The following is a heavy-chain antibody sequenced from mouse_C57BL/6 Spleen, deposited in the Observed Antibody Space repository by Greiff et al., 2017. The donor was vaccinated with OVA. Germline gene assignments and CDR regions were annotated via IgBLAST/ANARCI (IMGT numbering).Heavy chain of an antibody. J-gene: IGHJ4*01. CDR3: AREGGNGNYAYAMDY. D-gene: IGHD2-1*01. CDR1: GYTFTSYW. V-gene: IGHV1-55*01. CDR2: IYPGSGST. Sequence: QVQLQQPGAELVKPGASVKMSCKASGYTFTSYWITWVKQRPGQGLEWIGDIYPGSGSTNYNEKFKSKATLTVDTSSSTAYMQLSSLTSEDSAVYYGAREGGNGNYAYAMDYWGQGTSVTISS.